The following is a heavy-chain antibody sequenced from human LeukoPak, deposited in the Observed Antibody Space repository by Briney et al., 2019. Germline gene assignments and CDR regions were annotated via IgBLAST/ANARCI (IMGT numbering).Heavy chain of an antibody. Sequence: GGSLRLSCGASGFIFSTYSMTWVRQAPGKGREWGSSIISTGTSIYYADSVKGRFTIYRDNAKNSLYLQMNTLRADDTAVYYCAAGKYSSGWYVHWGQGTLVTVSS. V-gene: IGHV3-21*01. D-gene: IGHD6-19*01. J-gene: IGHJ5*02. CDR1: GFIFSTYS. CDR3: AAGKYSSGWYVH. CDR2: IISTGTSI.